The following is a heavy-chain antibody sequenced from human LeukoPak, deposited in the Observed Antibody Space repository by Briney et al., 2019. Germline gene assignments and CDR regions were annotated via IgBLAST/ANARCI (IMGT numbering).Heavy chain of an antibody. V-gene: IGHV5-51*01. CDR2: IYPGDSDT. CDR3: ARLHYGSGSYYNNWFDP. CDR1: GYSFTSYW. J-gene: IGHJ5*02. D-gene: IGHD3-10*01. Sequence: GESLKISCQGSGYSFTSYWIGWVRQMPGKGLEWMGIIYPGDSDTRYSPSFQGQVTISADKSISTAYLQWSSLKASDTAMYYCARLHYGSGSYYNNWFDPWGQGTLVTVSS.